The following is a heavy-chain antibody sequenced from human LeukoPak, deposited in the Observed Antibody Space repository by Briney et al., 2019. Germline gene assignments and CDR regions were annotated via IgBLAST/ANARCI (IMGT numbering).Heavy chain of an antibody. J-gene: IGHJ4*02. D-gene: IGHD6-13*01. V-gene: IGHV4-59*01. CDR1: GGSISTYY. CDR2: IYYSGST. CDR3: ARGPKTAVTGYFDY. Sequence: SETLSLTCTVSGGSISTYYWSWIRQPPGQGLEWIGYIYYSGSTNYNPSPKSRVIISVDTSKNHISLNLSSVTAADTAVYYCARGPKTAVTGYFDYWGQGTLVTVSS.